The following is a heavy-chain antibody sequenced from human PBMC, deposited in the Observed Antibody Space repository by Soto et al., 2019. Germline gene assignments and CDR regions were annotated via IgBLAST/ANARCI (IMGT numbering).Heavy chain of an antibody. CDR1: SNTISNYY. D-gene: IGHD6-13*01. CDR2: MHYNRYT. V-gene: IGHV4-59*08. CDR3: ARAPNQQLVNY. J-gene: IGHJ4*02. Sequence: SEALSLTCTVSSNTISNYYCSWFQQPPGHGLETIGYMHYNRYTSYNPSLRSRVTISVDTSKNQFSLKLASVTVADTALYYCARAPNQQLVNYWGQGTLVTVS.